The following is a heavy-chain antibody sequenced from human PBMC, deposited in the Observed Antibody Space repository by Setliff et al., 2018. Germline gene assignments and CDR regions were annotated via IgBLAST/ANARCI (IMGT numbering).Heavy chain of an antibody. Sequence: SETLSLTCTVYGASSSDYYWGWIRQPPGKGLEWIGYIYHNGNTNFNPSLKRRVNMSVDTSNKQFVLNLKAVTAADTAVYYCARDRAAYTYGLDVWGQGTTVTVSS. CDR3: ARDRAAYTYGLDV. V-gene: IGHV4-59*01. J-gene: IGHJ6*02. CDR2: IYHNGNT. CDR1: GASSSDYY. D-gene: IGHD3-16*01.